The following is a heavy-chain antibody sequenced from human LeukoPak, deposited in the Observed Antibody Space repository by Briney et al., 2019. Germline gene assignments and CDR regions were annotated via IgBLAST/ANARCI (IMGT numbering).Heavy chain of an antibody. J-gene: IGHJ4*02. Sequence: GGSLRLSCAASGFTFADYAMSWVRQAPGKGLGWVSAISGSGGNTYYADSVKGRFTISRDNSKNTLYLQMNSLRAEDTAVYYCAKDQSGGQLDSAPDKFDCWGQGTLVTVSS. CDR3: AKDQSGGQLDSAPDKFDC. D-gene: IGHD3/OR15-3a*01. CDR2: ISGSGGNT. V-gene: IGHV3-23*01. CDR1: GFTFADYA.